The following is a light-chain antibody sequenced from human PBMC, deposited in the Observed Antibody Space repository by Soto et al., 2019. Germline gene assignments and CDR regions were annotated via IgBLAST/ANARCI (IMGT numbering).Light chain of an antibody. CDR3: CSDGGNPSYI. V-gene: IGLV2-23*01. Sequence: QSALTQPASVSGSPGQSITISCTGSNSDVGSYNLVSWYQQSPGKAPKLIIYEDSQRPSGISTRFSGSKSGNTASLTISGLQAEDEADYYCCSDGGNPSYIFGTGTQLTVL. J-gene: IGLJ1*01. CDR2: EDS. CDR1: NSDVGSYNL.